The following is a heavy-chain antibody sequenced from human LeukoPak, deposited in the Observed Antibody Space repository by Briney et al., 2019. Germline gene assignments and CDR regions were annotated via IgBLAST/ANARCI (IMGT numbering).Heavy chain of an antibody. V-gene: IGHV3-23*01. J-gene: IGHJ6*03. CDR1: GLTFSSYA. CDR2: ISGSGGST. Sequence: GGSLRLSSAASGLTFSSYAMSWVRQAPGKGLEWVSAISGSGGSTYYADSVKGRFTISRDNSKNTLYLQMNSLRAEDTAVYYCAKEGPTVTTVDYYYYYMDVWGKGTTVTVSS. CDR3: AKEGPTVTTVDYYYYYMDV. D-gene: IGHD4-17*01.